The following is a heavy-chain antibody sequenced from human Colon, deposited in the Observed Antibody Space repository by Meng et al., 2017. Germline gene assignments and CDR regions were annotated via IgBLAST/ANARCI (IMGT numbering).Heavy chain of an antibody. CDR3: AQNWNMDS. CDR2: ITNTGDRT. CDR1: GFTFSTYA. V-gene: IGHV3-23*01. J-gene: IGHJ4*02. Sequence: GGSLRLSCAASGFTFSTYAMTWVRQAPGKGLECVSVITNTGDRTYYADSVKGRFTISRENSKNTLYLQMNSLRAEDTAIYYCAQNWNMDSWVQGTLVTVSS. D-gene: IGHD1-1*01.